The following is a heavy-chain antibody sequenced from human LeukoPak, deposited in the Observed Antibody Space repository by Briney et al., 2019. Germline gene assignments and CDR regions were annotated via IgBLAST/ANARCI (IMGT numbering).Heavy chain of an antibody. CDR1: GGSFSGYY. J-gene: IGHJ4*02. CDR2: INHSGST. Sequence: SETLSLTCAVYGGSFSGYYWSWIRQPPGKGLEWIGEINHSGSTNYNPSLKSRVTISVDTSKNQFSLKLSFVTAADTAVYYCARGGNPYDYWGQGTLVTVSS. CDR3: ARGGNPYDY. D-gene: IGHD4-23*01. V-gene: IGHV4-34*01.